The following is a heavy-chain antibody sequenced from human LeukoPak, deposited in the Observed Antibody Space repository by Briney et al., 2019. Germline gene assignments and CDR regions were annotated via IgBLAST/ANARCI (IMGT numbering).Heavy chain of an antibody. V-gene: IGHV4-38-2*02. CDR3: ARGGDRSFDY. CDR1: GYSISSGYY. J-gene: IGHJ4*02. Sequence: SETLSLTCTVSGYSISSGYYWGWIRQPPGKGLEWIGSIYHSGSTYYNPSLKSRVTISVDKAKNQFSLNLNSVTAADTAVYYCARGGDRSFDYWGQGTPVTVSS. D-gene: IGHD3-10*01. CDR2: IYHSGST.